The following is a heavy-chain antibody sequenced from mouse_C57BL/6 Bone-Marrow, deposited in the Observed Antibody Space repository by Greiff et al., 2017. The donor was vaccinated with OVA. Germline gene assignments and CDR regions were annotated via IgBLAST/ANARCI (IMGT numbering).Heavy chain of an antibody. J-gene: IGHJ1*03. CDR3: ARRDYGSSYWYFDV. CDR2: IHPNSGST. CDR1: GYTFTSYW. D-gene: IGHD1-1*01. Sequence: QVQLQQPGAELVKPGVSVKLSCKASGYTFTSYWMHWVKQRPGQGLEWIGMIHPNSGSTNYNEKFKSKATLTVDKSSSTAYMQLSSLTSEDSAVYYCARRDYGSSYWYFDVWGTGTTVTVSS. V-gene: IGHV1-64*01.